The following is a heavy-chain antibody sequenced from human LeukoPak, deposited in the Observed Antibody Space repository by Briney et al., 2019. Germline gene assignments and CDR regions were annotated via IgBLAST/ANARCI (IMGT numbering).Heavy chain of an antibody. CDR2: IYSGGST. J-gene: IGHJ1*01. CDR3: ASAREYCGSAECYEYFHH. Sequence: PGGSLGLSCAASGFTVGTNSMSWVRQSPGKGLEWVSVIYSGGSTYYADSVNGRFTISRDNSRNTMFLQMNSLRAEDTALYYCASAREYCGSAECYEYFHHWGQGTLVTVSS. D-gene: IGHD2-21*01. V-gene: IGHV3-53*01. CDR1: GFTVGTNS.